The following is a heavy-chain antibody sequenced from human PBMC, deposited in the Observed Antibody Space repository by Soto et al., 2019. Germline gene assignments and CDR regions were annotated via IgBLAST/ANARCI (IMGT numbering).Heavy chain of an antibody. CDR1: GGTFSSYT. CDR2: IIPSLGIA. J-gene: IGHJ3*02. D-gene: IGHD2-15*01. V-gene: IGHV1-69*02. CDR3: ARGYCSGGSCLGIDAFDI. Sequence: QVQLVQSGAEVKKPGSSVKVSCKASGGTFSSYTISWVRQAPGQGLEWMGRIIPSLGIANYAQKFQGRVTITADKATSTAYMETRREESEVKAVYYCARGYCSGGSCLGIDAFDIWGQGTMVTVSS.